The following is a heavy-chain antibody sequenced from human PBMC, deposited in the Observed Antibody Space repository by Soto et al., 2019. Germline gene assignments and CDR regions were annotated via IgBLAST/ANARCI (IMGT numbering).Heavy chain of an antibody. V-gene: IGHV3-23*01. CDR1: GFTFNTFE. Sequence: GGSLRLSCAASGFTFNTFEMSWVRQAPGRGLEWVSFISDDGSRTYYADAVKGRFTISRDNSKYTLYLQMNSLTVEDTAVYACVKGGWLDFWGQGTLVTSPQ. CDR3: VKGGWLDF. CDR2: ISDDGSRT. J-gene: IGHJ5*01. D-gene: IGHD3-16*01.